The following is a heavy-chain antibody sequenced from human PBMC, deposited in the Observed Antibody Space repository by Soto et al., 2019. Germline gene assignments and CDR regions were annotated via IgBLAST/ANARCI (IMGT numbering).Heavy chain of an antibody. J-gene: IGHJ4*02. Sequence: PGGSLRLSCAASGFTVGNNYMSWVRQAPGKGLEWVSLIYSTGTTKYADSVKGRFTVSRDNAKNTLCLQMNSLRAEDTAVYYCAKDGRGSGSHYNSFGYWGQGTLVTVSS. CDR2: IYSTGTT. CDR3: AKDGRGSGSHYNSFGY. D-gene: IGHD3-10*01. CDR1: GFTVGNNY. V-gene: IGHV3-53*01.